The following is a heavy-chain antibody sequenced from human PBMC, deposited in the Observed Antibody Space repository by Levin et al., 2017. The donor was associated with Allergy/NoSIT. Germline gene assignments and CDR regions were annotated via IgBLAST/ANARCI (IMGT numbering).Heavy chain of an antibody. D-gene: IGHD5-18*01. CDR2: ISYDGSNK. J-gene: IGHJ6*02. Sequence: PGGSLRLSCAASGFTFSSYAMHWVRQAPGKGLEWVAVISYDGSNKYYADSVKGRFTISRDNSKNTLYLQMNSLRAEDTAVYYCATVPSQLWPYRPYYYYYYGMDVWGQGTTVTVSS. V-gene: IGHV3-30-3*01. CDR1: GFTFSSYA. CDR3: ATVPSQLWPYRPYYYYYYGMDV.